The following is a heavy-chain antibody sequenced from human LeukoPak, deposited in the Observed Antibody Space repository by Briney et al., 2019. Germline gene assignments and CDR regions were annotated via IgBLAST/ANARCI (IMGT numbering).Heavy chain of an antibody. V-gene: IGHV4-39*01. J-gene: IGHJ3*02. Sequence: SETLSLTCTVSGGSISSSSYYWDWIRQPPGKGLEWIGNIYYSGSTYYNPSLKSRVTISVDTSKKQFSLKLSSVTAADTAMYYCARRYCTNGVCYRSAFDIWGQGTMVTVSS. CDR2: IYYSGST. CDR1: GGSISSSSYY. CDR3: ARRYCTNGVCYRSAFDI. D-gene: IGHD2-8*01.